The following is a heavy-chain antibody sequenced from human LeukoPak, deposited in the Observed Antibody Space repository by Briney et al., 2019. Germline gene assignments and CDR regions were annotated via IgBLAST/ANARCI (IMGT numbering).Heavy chain of an antibody. J-gene: IGHJ3*02. V-gene: IGHV1-69*05. Sequence: SVKVSCKASGGTFSSYAISWVRQAPGQGLEWMGGIIPIFGTANYAQKFQGRVTITTDESTSTAYMELSRLRSDDTAVYYCARGRTWLIVVVPAATDAFDIWGQGTMVTVSS. D-gene: IGHD2-2*01. CDR2: IIPIFGTA. CDR1: GGTFSSYA. CDR3: ARGRTWLIVVVPAATDAFDI.